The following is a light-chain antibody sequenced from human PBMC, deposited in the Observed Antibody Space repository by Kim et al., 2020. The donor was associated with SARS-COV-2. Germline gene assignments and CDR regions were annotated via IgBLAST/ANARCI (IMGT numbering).Light chain of an antibody. CDR2: GAY. Sequence: LSPGDRATLSCRASQSVSSTPLHWYQQKPGQAPRLVIYGAYSRATGIPDRFNGSGSGTDFTLTINTLEPEDYAVYYCQHYGRPATFGQGTKVEVK. CDR3: QHYGRPAT. CDR1: QSVSSTP. J-gene: IGKJ2*01. V-gene: IGKV3-20*01.